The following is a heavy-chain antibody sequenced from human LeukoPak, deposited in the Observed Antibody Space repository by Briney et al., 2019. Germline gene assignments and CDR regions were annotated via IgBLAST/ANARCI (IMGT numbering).Heavy chain of an antibody. CDR3: AKDPLYSSSWYSDY. D-gene: IGHD6-13*01. J-gene: IGHJ4*02. CDR1: GFTFSSYA. CDR2: ISGSSGST. V-gene: IGHV3-23*01. Sequence: GGSLRLSCAASGFTFSSYAMSWVRQAPGKGLEWVSAISGSSGSTYYADSVKGRFTFSRDNSKNTLYLQMNSLRAEDTAVYDCAKDPLYSSSWYSDYWGQGTLVTVSS.